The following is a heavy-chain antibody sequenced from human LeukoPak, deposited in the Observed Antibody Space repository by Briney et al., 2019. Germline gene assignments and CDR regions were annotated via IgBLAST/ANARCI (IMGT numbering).Heavy chain of an antibody. D-gene: IGHD3-9*01. Sequence: ASVKVSCKTSGDSFTTYYFHWVRQAPGQGLEWVATINPKDGSTDFAENFRGRVTLTRDTSTTTLYMDLHSLESADTAVYYCARDLYYDILTGYYIRNVVTAIPFDYWGQGTLVTVSS. CDR2: INPKDGST. CDR3: ARDLYYDILTGYYIRNVVTAIPFDY. CDR1: GDSFTTYY. V-gene: IGHV1-46*01. J-gene: IGHJ4*02.